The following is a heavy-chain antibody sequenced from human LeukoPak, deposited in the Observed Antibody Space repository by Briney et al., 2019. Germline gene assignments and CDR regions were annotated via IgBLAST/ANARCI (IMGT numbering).Heavy chain of an antibody. V-gene: IGHV3-30*18. CDR3: AKVDCSSTSCQPHFDY. D-gene: IGHD2-2*01. CDR1: GFTFSSYG. CDR2: ISYDGSNK. Sequence: PGGSLRLSCAASGFTFSSYGMHWVRQAPGKGLEWVAVISYDGSNKYYADSVKGRFTISRDNSKNTLYLQMNSLRAEDTAVYYCAKVDCSSTSCQPHFDYWGQGTLVTVSS. J-gene: IGHJ4*02.